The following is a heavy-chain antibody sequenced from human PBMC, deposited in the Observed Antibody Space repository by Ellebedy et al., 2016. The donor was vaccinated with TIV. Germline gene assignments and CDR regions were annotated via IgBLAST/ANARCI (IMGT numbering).Heavy chain of an antibody. CDR2: IKQDGSEK. CDR1: GFTFSRNW. CDR3: VAGAGWLFDY. V-gene: IGHV3-7*01. J-gene: IGHJ4*02. Sequence: GESLKISCAASGFTFSRNWMNWVRQAPGKGLEWVANIKQDGSEKYYVDSLKGRFIISRDKAKNSLYLQMNSLRAEDTAVYYCVAGAGWLFDYWGQGTLVSVSS. D-gene: IGHD6-19*01.